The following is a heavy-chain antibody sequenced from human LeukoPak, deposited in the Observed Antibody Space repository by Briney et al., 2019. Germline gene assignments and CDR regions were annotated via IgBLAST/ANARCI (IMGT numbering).Heavy chain of an antibody. J-gene: IGHJ4*02. Sequence: SETLSLTCTVSGGSISSYYWSWIRQPPGKGLEWIGYIYYSGSTNYNPSLKSRVTISVDTSKNQFSLKLSSVTAADTAVYYCARRYYGSGSPFDYWGQGTLVTVSS. D-gene: IGHD3-10*01. CDR1: GGSISSYY. V-gene: IGHV4-59*08. CDR3: ARRYYGSGSPFDY. CDR2: IYYSGST.